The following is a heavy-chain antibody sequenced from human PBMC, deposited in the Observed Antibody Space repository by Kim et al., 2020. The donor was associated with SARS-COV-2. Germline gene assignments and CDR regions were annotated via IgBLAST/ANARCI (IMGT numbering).Heavy chain of an antibody. Sequence: GGSLRLSCAASGFTFSDHFMDWVRQAPGMGLEWVGRIKNKAYSYTTEYAASVKGRFSISRDDSKNSVYLQLNSLKTEDTAVYYCATIRGVMAYWGQGTLVTVSS. CDR1: GFTFSDHF. CDR3: ATIRGVMAY. CDR2: IKNKAYSYTT. D-gene: IGHD3-10*01. J-gene: IGHJ4*02. V-gene: IGHV3-72*01.